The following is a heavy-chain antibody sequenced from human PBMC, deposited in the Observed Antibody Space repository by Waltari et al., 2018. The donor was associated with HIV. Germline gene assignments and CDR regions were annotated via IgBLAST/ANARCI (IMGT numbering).Heavy chain of an antibody. J-gene: IGHJ4*02. CDR1: GLTFSSHW. V-gene: IGHV3-7*01. Sequence: EVQLVESGGGLVQPGESLRLSCAASGLTFSSHWMSWVRQAPGKGLEWVANIKPDGSETYYVDSVKGRFTISRDNAKTSLYLQMNSLRAEDTAVYFCAREYFYESSGYYYRSTFDYWGQGTLVTVSS. D-gene: IGHD3-22*01. CDR3: AREYFYESSGYYYRSTFDY. CDR2: IKPDGSET.